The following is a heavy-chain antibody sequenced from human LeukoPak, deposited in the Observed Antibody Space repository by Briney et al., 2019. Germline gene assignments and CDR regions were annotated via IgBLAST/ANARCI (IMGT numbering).Heavy chain of an antibody. J-gene: IGHJ4*02. V-gene: IGHV3-23*01. D-gene: IGHD3/OR15-3a*01. CDR3: VREDLGIEY. CDR2: ISGSGGST. CDR1: GFTFSSYA. Sequence: GGSLRLSCAASGFTFSSYAMSWVRQAPGKGLEWVSAISGSGGSTYYADSVKGRFTISRDSSRNTLFLQMSSLRADDTAVYYCVREDLGIEYWGQGTLVTVSP.